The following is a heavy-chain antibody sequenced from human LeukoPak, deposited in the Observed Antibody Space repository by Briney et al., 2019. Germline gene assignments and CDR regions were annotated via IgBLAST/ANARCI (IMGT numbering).Heavy chain of an antibody. Sequence: GGSLRLSCAASGFTFSSHAMSWVRQAPGKGLEWVSSISGSADSTFYADSVKGRFTISRDNSKNTLSLQMNSLRAEDTAVFYCARPTQYDFWSGFDYWGQGTLVTVSS. D-gene: IGHD3-3*01. J-gene: IGHJ4*02. CDR2: ISGSADST. CDR3: ARPTQYDFWSGFDY. V-gene: IGHV3-23*01. CDR1: GFTFSSHA.